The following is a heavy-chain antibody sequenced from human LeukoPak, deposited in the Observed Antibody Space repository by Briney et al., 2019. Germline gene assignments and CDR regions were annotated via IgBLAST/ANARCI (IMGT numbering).Heavy chain of an antibody. CDR1: GGSISSGDYY. Sequence: SETLSLTCTVSGGSISSGDYYWSWIRQPPGKGLEWIGYIYYSGSTYYNPSLKGRVTISVDTSKNQFSLKLSSVTAADTAVYCCARVARYGGGDCYDYWGQGTLVTVSS. CDR3: ARVARYGGGDCYDY. J-gene: IGHJ4*02. V-gene: IGHV4-30-4*01. D-gene: IGHD2-21*02. CDR2: IYYSGST.